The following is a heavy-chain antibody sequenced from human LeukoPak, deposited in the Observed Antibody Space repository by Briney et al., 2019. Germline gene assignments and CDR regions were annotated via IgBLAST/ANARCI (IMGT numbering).Heavy chain of an antibody. V-gene: IGHV3-30*02. J-gene: IGHJ6*03. CDR3: AKGARFLEWYYYYYYMDV. D-gene: IGHD3-3*01. CDR1: GFTFNSYG. Sequence: GGSLRLSCAASGFTFNSYGMHWVRQAPGKGLEGVAFIRYDGSNKYYADSVKGRFTISRDNSKNTLYLQMNSLRAEDTAVYYCAKGARFLEWYYYYYYMDVWGKGTTVTVSS. CDR2: IRYDGSNK.